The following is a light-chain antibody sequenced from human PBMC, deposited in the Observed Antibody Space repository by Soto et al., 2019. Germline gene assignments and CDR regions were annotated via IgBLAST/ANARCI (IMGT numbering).Light chain of an antibody. CDR2: GAS. V-gene: IGKV3-15*01. J-gene: IGKJ4*02. Sequence: EIVMTQSPATLSVSPGERATLSCRASQSVSSNLAWYQQKPGQAPSLLIYGASTRATVIPARFSGSGSGTEFTRTISSLQSEDFAVYYGQQYNNWPPLTFGGGTKVEIK. CDR1: QSVSSN. CDR3: QQYNNWPPLT.